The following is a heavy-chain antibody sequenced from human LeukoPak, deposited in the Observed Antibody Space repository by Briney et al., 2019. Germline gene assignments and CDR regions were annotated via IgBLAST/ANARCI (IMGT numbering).Heavy chain of an antibody. D-gene: IGHD2-21*01. CDR3: ARIERVFRDAFDI. V-gene: IGHV1-2*02. CDR2: INPNSGGT. Sequence: ASVKVSCKASGYTFTGYYMHWVRQAPGQGLEGMGWINPNSGGTNYAQKFQGRVTMTRDTSISTAYMELSRLRSDDTAVYYCARIERVFRDAFDIWGQGTMVTVSS. J-gene: IGHJ3*02. CDR1: GYTFTGYY.